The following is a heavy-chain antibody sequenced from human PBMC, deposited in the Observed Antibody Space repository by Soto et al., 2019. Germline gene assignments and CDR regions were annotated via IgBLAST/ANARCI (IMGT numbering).Heavy chain of an antibody. V-gene: IGHV1-18*01. J-gene: IGHJ4*02. CDR3: AREYSSGRRFDY. CDR1: GYTFTSYG. Sequence: ASVKVSFKASGYTFTSYGISWVRQAPGQGLEWMGWISAYNGNTNYAQKLQGRVTMTTDTSTSTAYMELSRLRSDDTAVYYCAREYSSGRRFDYWGQGILVTVSS. CDR2: ISAYNGNT. D-gene: IGHD6-19*01.